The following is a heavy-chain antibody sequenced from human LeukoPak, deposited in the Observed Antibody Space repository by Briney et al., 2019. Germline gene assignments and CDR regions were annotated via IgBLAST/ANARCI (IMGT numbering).Heavy chain of an antibody. J-gene: IGHJ5*02. D-gene: IGHD1-26*01. CDR3: ARPRYSGSYYAIDP. V-gene: IGHV1-2*06. CDR1: GYTFTGYY. CDR2: INPNSGGT. Sequence: ASVKVSCKASGYTFTGYYMHWVRQAPGQGLEWMGRINPNSGGTNYAQKFQGRVTMTRDTSISTAYMELSRLRSDDTAVYYCARPRYSGSYYAIDPWGQGTLVTVSS.